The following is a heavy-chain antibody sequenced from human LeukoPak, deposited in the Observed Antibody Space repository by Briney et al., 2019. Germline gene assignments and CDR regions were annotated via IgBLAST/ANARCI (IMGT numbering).Heavy chain of an antibody. J-gene: IGHJ4*02. Sequence: QTGGSLRLSCAASGFTFSSYAMSWVRQAPGKGLECISGFSGSGGSTYYADSVKGRFTISRDNSKNTLYLQMNSLRAADTAIYYCATSGGTYWDWGQGTLVTVSS. CDR3: ATSGGTYWD. CDR1: GFTFSSYA. CDR2: FSGSGGST. V-gene: IGHV3-23*01. D-gene: IGHD1-26*01.